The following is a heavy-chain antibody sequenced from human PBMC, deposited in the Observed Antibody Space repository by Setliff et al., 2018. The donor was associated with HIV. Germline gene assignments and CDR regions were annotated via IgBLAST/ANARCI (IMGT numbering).Heavy chain of an antibody. CDR2: MNPNSTNT. J-gene: IGHJ4*02. CDR3: ARGTKRAFDY. V-gene: IGHV1-8*02. CDR1: GYTFINYD. Sequence: ASVKVSCKTSGYTFINYDINWVRQAPGQGLEWMGWMNPNSTNTGYAQRFQGRVILTGDTSISTAYMELISLTSEDTAVYYCARGTKRAFDYWGQGTLVTVSS.